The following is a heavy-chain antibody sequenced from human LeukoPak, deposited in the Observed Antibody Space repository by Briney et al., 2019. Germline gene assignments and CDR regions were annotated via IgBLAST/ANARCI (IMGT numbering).Heavy chain of an antibody. Sequence: PSETLSLTCTVSGGSISSTSYYWGWIRQPPGKGLEWIGNIYYSGSTYYNPSLKSRVTISVDTSKNQFSLKLSSVTAADTAVYYCARDDLDSSGYYGMNYWGQGTLVTVSS. V-gene: IGHV4-39*07. CDR3: ARDDLDSSGYYGMNY. D-gene: IGHD3-22*01. CDR2: IYYSGST. CDR1: GGSISSTSYY. J-gene: IGHJ4*02.